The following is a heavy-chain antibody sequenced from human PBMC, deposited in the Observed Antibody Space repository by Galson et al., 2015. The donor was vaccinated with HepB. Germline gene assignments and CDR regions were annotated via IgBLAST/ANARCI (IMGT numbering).Heavy chain of an antibody. J-gene: IGHJ3*02. CDR2: IRSKAYGGTT. CDR1: GFTFGDYA. CDR3: TRVGGYCSSTSCYTSPDAFDI. V-gene: IGHV3-49*03. Sequence: SLRLSCAASGFTFGDYAMSWFRQAPGKGLEWVGFIRSKAYGGTTEYAASVKGRFTISRDDSKSIAYLQMNSLKTEDTAVYYCTRVGGYCSSTSCYTSPDAFDIWGQGTMVTVSS. D-gene: IGHD2-2*02.